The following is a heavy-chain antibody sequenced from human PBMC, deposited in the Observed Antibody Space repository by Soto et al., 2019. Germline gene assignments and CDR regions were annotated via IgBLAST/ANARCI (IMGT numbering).Heavy chain of an antibody. CDR3: ASMIVEYYYYYGMDV. D-gene: IGHD3-22*01. J-gene: IGHJ6*02. CDR1: GYTFTSYD. Sequence: ASVKVSCKASGYTFTSYDINWVRQATGQGLEWMGWMNPNSGNTGYAQKFQGRVTMTRNTSISTAYMELSSLRSEDTAVYYCASMIVEYYYYYGMDVWGQGTTVTVS. CDR2: MNPNSGNT. V-gene: IGHV1-8*01.